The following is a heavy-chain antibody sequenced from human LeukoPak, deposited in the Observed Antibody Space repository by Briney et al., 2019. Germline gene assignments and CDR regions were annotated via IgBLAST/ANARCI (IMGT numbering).Heavy chain of an antibody. CDR3: ARAIRYSSGWYPSGFDY. J-gene: IGHJ4*02. V-gene: IGHV1-69*13. Sequence: ASVKVSCKASGGTFSSYAISWVRQAPGQGLEWMGGIIPIFGTANYAQKFQGRVTITADESTSTAYMELSSLRSEDTAVYYCARAIRYSSGWYPSGFDYWGQGTLVTVSS. CDR2: IIPIFGTA. D-gene: IGHD6-19*01. CDR1: GGTFSSYA.